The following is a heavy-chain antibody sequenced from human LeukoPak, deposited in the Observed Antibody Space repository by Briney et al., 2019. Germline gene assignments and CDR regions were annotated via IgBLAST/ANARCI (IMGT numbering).Heavy chain of an antibody. J-gene: IGHJ6*02. Sequence: ASVKVSCKASGYTFTSYYMHWVRQAPGQGLEWMGRIKAKSGGTNYAQKFQDRVTMTRDTSISTVYMELRRLRSDDTAVYYCAKEREGGESSGYYYYYGMDVWGQGTTVTVSS. CDR1: GYTFTSYY. V-gene: IGHV1-2*06. D-gene: IGHD3-22*01. CDR2: IKAKSGGT. CDR3: AKEREGGESSGYYYYYGMDV.